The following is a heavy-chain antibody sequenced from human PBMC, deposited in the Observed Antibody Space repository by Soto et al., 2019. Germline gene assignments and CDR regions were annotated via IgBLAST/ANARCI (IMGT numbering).Heavy chain of an antibody. CDR1: GGSISSGGYS. V-gene: IGHV4-30-2*01. Sequence: QLQLQESGSGLVKPSQTLSLTCAVSGGSISSGGYSWSWIRQPPGKGLEWIGYIYHGGYTYYNPSRYRRVTISVARSKNQFSLKLSSVTAADTAVYYCARAHYGDYGYGMDVWGQGTTVTVSS. CDR3: ARAHYGDYGYGMDV. D-gene: IGHD4-17*01. CDR2: IYHGGYT. J-gene: IGHJ6*02.